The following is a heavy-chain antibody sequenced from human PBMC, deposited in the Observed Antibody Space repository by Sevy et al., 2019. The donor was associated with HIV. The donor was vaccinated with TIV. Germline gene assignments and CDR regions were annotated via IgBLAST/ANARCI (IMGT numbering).Heavy chain of an antibody. D-gene: IGHD6-19*01. Sequence: ASLKVSCKASGGIFKSYGISWVRQAPGQGLEWMGGIIPILNTVHYAQKFQGRVTITAYESTKTAYMELSSLRSEDTAVYYCVRGGGNGWYYFDYWGQETLVTVSS. V-gene: IGHV1-69*13. CDR1: GGIFKSYG. J-gene: IGHJ4*02. CDR2: IIPILNTV. CDR3: VRGGGNGWYYFDY.